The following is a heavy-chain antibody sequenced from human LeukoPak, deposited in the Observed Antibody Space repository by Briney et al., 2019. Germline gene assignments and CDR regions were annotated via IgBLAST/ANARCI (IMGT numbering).Heavy chain of an antibody. CDR3: ARSRARYYNSRGYYPDS. V-gene: IGHV4-61*02. J-gene: IGHJ4*02. D-gene: IGHD3-22*01. CDR2: IYTSGIT. Sequence: PSETLSLTCTVSGGSITSGTYYWSWIRQSAGKGLEWIGRIYTSGITDYNPSLKSRVAISLDTSNNHSSLRLGSVTAADTAVYYCARSRARYYNSRGYYPDSWGQGTLVTVSS. CDR1: GGSITSGTYY.